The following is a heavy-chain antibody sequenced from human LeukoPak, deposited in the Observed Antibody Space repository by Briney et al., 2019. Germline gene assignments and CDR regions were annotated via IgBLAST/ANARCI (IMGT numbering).Heavy chain of an antibody. J-gene: IGHJ6*04. D-gene: IGHD2-15*01. CDR2: IIPIFGTA. Sequence: SVKVSCKASGGTFSSYAISWVRQAPGQGLEWMGGIIPIFGTANYAQKFQGRATITADESTSTAYMELSSLRSEDTAVYYCAREEGYCSGGSCYSAYYYGMDVWGKGTTVTVSS. CDR3: AREEGYCSGGSCYSAYYYGMDV. CDR1: GGTFSSYA. V-gene: IGHV1-69*13.